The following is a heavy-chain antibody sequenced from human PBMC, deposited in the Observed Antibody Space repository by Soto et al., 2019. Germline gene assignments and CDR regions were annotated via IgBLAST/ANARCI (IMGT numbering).Heavy chain of an antibody. D-gene: IGHD3-10*01. Sequence: QITLKESGPTLVKPTQTLTLTCTFSGFSLSTSGVGVGWIRQPPGKALEWLALIYWDDDKRYSPSLKSRLTITKDTSKNQVVITMTNMDPVDTATYSCAHLGDPLLWFGERWFDPWGQGTLVTVSS. J-gene: IGHJ5*02. CDR2: IYWDDDK. CDR3: AHLGDPLLWFGERWFDP. V-gene: IGHV2-5*02. CDR1: GFSLSTSGVG.